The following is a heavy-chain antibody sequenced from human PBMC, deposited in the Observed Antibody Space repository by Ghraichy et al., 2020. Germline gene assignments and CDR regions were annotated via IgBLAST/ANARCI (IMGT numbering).Heavy chain of an antibody. CDR2: ISSNGGST. D-gene: IGHD2-15*01. V-gene: IGHV3-64D*06. CDR1: GFTFSAYA. CDR3: VKDPYCSGGSCYGYFQH. J-gene: IGHJ1*01. Sequence: GGSLRLSCSAPGFTFSAYAMHWVRQAPGKGLEYVSVISSNGGSTYYADSVKGRFTVSRDNSKNTLYLQMSTLRAEDTAVYYCVKDPYCSGGSCYGYFQHWGQGTLVTVSS.